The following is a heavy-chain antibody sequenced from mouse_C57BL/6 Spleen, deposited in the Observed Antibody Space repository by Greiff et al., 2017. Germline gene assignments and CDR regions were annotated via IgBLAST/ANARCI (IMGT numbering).Heavy chain of an antibody. D-gene: IGHD6-1*01. J-gene: IGHJ4*01. V-gene: IGHV1-80*01. Sequence: QVQLQQSGAELVKPGASVKISCKASGYAFSSYWMNWVKQRPGKGLEWIGQIYPGDGDTNYNGKFKGKATLTADKSSSTAYMQLSSLTSEDSAVYFCARVTCIYARDYWGQGTSVTVSS. CDR1: GYAFSSYW. CDR2: IYPGDGDT. CDR3: ARVTCIYARDY.